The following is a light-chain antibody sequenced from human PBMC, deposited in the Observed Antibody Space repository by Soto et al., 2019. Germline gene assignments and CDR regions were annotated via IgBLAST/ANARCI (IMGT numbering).Light chain of an antibody. Sequence: EIVLTQSPGTLSLSPGERATLSCRVSQSVSSSYLAWYQQKPGQAPRLLIYGASSRATGIPDRFSGSGPGTSFTLTISRLEPEDFAVYYCQHYGSSPPYTFGQGTKLEIK. J-gene: IGKJ2*01. V-gene: IGKV3-20*01. CDR3: QHYGSSPPYT. CDR1: QSVSSSY. CDR2: GAS.